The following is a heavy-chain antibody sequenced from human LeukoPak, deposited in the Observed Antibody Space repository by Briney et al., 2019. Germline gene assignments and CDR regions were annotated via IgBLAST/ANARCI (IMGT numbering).Heavy chain of an antibody. CDR1: GFTFSSYA. CDR2: ISGSGGST. D-gene: IGHD1-20*01. Sequence: NPGGSLRLSCAASGFTFSSYAMSWVRQAPGKGLEWVSAISGSGGSTYYADSVKGRFTISRDNAKNTLYLQMNSLRTEDTGVYYCTKDLTGKYDYWGQGTLVTVSS. CDR3: TKDLTGKYDY. V-gene: IGHV3-23*01. J-gene: IGHJ4*02.